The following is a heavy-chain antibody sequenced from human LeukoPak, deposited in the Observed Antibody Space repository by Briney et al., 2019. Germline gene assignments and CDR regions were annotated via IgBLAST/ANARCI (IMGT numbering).Heavy chain of an antibody. Sequence: ETLSLTCTVSGGSISSSSYYWGWIRQPPGKGLEWVANIKQDGVDKYYVDSVKGRFTISRDNAKNSLFLQMNSLRAEDTAVYYCARELLWAFDYWGQGTLVTVSS. CDR2: IKQDGVDK. CDR3: ARELLWAFDY. D-gene: IGHD2-21*01. V-gene: IGHV3-7*01. CDR1: GGSISSSSYY. J-gene: IGHJ4*02.